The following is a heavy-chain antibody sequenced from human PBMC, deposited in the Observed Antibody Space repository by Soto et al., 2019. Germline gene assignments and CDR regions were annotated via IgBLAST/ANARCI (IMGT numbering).Heavy chain of an antibody. Sequence: ESGGGVVQPGRSLRLSCAASGFTFSSYGMHWVRQAPGKGLEWVAVISYDGSNKYYADSVKGRFTISRDNSKNTLYLQMNSLRAEDTAVYYCAKDWSGYCSGGSCFFGMDVWGQGTTVTVSS. CDR2: ISYDGSNK. D-gene: IGHD2-15*01. CDR3: AKDWSGYCSGGSCFFGMDV. CDR1: GFTFSSYG. V-gene: IGHV3-30*18. J-gene: IGHJ6*02.